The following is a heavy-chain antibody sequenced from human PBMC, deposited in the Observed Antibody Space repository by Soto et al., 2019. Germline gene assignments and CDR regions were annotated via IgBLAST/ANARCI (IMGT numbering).Heavy chain of an antibody. D-gene: IGHD2-2*01. CDR1: GFTFSTYG. J-gene: IGHJ6*03. Sequence: GGSLRLSCAASGFTFSTYGMNWVRQAPGKGLEWVSSISSSSGYVYYADSVKGRFTISRDNAKNSLFLQMDSLRAEDTAVYYCVRLGYCGSASCYAVGYYYYYMDVWGKGTTVTVSS. V-gene: IGHV3-21*01. CDR2: ISSSSGYV. CDR3: VRLGYCGSASCYAVGYYYYYMDV.